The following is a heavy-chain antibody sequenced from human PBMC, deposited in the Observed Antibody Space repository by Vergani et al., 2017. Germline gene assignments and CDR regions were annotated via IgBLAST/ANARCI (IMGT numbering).Heavy chain of an antibody. V-gene: IGHV3-15*01. J-gene: IGHJ4*02. Sequence: EVQLVESGGGLVKPGGSLRLSCAVSGFTLSNAWMTWVRQAPGKGLEWVGRIRSKTDGGTTDYATPVKGRFTISRDDSKNTLYLQMNTLKTEDTAVYYCATRLRDRAFIDYWGQGTLVTVSS. CDR3: ATRLRDRAFIDY. CDR2: IRSKTDGGTT. CDR1: GFTLSNAW. D-gene: IGHD2-21*01.